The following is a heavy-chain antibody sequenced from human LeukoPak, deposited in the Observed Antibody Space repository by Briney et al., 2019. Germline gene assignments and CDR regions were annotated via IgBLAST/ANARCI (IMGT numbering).Heavy chain of an antibody. CDR1: GGSISSSSYY. J-gene: IGHJ4*02. V-gene: IGHV4-39*07. CDR3: ARDKSAAGTGVDY. CDR2: IYYSGST. D-gene: IGHD6-13*01. Sequence: SETLSLTCTVSGGSISSSSYYWGWIRQPPGKGLEWIGSIYYSGSTYYNPSLKSRVTISVDTSKNQFSLKLSSVTAADTAVYYCARDKSAAGTGVDYWGQGTLVTVSS.